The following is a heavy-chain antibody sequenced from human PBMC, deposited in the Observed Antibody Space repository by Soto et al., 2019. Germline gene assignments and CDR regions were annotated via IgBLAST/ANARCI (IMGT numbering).Heavy chain of an antibody. D-gene: IGHD5-18*01. CDR2: INPSGGTT. Sequence: ASVKVSCKASGNTFTTYYMHWVRQASGQGLEWMGIINPSGGTTNYAQKFQGRVTMTRDTSTGTVYMELSSLRSEDTAVYYCARDPGYSYGYNWGQGTLVTVSS. CDR1: GNTFTTYY. CDR3: ARDPGYSYGYN. V-gene: IGHV1-46*01. J-gene: IGHJ4*02.